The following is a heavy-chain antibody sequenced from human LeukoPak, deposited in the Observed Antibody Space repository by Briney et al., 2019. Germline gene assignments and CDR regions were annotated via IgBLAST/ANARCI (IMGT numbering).Heavy chain of an antibody. Sequence: SETLSLTCTVSGGSISSYYWSWIRQPAGKGLEWIGRIYTSGSSNYNPSLKSRVTVSVDTSKNQFSLKLSSVTAADTAVYYCARVSPVVITYYYYYMDVWGKGTTVTVSS. CDR2: IYTSGSS. CDR3: ARVSPVVITYYYYYMDV. D-gene: IGHD3-22*01. J-gene: IGHJ6*03. CDR1: GGSISSYY. V-gene: IGHV4-4*07.